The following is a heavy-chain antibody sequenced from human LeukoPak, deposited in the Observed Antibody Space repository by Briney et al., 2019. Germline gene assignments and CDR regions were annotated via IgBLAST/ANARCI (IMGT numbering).Heavy chain of an antibody. CDR2: INSNGDNI. Sequence: KSGGSLRLSCAASGFNLREYYMSWIRQAPGKGLEWISSINSNGDNIHYADSVKGRFIIARDNAKNSLFLQMSSLRAEDTAVYYCARDRFGVFDYWGPGSLVTVSS. CDR3: ARDRFGVFDY. D-gene: IGHD3-10*01. J-gene: IGHJ4*02. CDR1: GFNLREYY. V-gene: IGHV3-11*01.